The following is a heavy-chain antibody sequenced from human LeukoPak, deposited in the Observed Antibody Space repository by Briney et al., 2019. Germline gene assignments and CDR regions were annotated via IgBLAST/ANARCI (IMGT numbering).Heavy chain of an antibody. CDR3: ARDLGGTGTTWNWFDP. V-gene: IGHV3-11*01. J-gene: IGHJ5*02. Sequence: PGGSLRLSCAASGFTFCDYYMSCIREAPGKGLEWVLYISSSGSTIYYADSVKGRFTISRDNAKNSLYLQMNSLRAEDTAVYYCARDLGGTGTTWNWFDPWGQGTLVTVSS. CDR1: GFTFCDYY. D-gene: IGHD1-1*01. CDR2: ISSSGSTI.